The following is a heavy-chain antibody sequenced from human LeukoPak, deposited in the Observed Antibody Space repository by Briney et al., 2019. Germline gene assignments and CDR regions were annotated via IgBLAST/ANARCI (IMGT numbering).Heavy chain of an antibody. CDR3: ARGRGYSYGLLRFDY. J-gene: IGHJ4*02. CDR2: IYYSGST. D-gene: IGHD5-18*01. CDR1: GGSISSSSYY. Sequence: PSETLSLTCTVSGGSISSSSYYWGWIRQPPGKGLEWIGYIYYSGSTNYNPSLESRVTISVDTSKNQFSLKLSSVTAADTAVYYCARGRGYSYGLLRFDYWGQGTLVTVSS. V-gene: IGHV4-61*05.